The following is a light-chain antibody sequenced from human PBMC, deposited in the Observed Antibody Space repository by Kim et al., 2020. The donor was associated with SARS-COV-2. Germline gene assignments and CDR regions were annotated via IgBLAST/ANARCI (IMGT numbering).Light chain of an antibody. J-gene: IGKJ4*01. V-gene: IGKV3-15*01. CDR1: QSVRYN. CDR2: GAS. Sequence: IVMTQSPATLSVSPGERVTLSCRASQSVRYNLAWYQQRPGQAPRLLLYGASTRATDIPARFSGSGSGTEFTLTIRSLQSEDLAVYYCKQYNDWPLISFGGGTKLEI. CDR3: KQYNDWPLIS.